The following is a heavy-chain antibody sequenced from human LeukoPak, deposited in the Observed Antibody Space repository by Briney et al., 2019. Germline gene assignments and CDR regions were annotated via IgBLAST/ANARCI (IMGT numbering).Heavy chain of an antibody. J-gene: IGHJ4*02. Sequence: GGSLRLSCVASGFSFSDYYMSWIRQAPGKGLEWVSYISSSGSHTNYADSVTGRFTISRNNAKKSLHLQMNSLRAEDTAVYYCARHPDGSLSLDYWGQGTLATVSS. V-gene: IGHV3-11*03. CDR3: ARHPDGSLSLDY. D-gene: IGHD1-26*01. CDR2: ISSSGSHT. CDR1: GFSFSDYY.